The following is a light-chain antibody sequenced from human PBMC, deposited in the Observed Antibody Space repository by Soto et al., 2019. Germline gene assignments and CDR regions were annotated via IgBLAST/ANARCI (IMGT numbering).Light chain of an antibody. J-gene: IGLJ2*01. CDR2: ENN. V-gene: IGLV1-51*02. CDR1: SYNIGNNY. CDR3: GTWDSSLSAVV. Sequence: QSVLTQPPSVSAAPGQKVTISCSGSSYNIGNNYVSWYQHLPGTAPKLLIYENNKRPSGIPDRFSGSKSGTSATLGITGLQTGDEAGYYCGTWDSSLSAVVFGGGTKLTVL.